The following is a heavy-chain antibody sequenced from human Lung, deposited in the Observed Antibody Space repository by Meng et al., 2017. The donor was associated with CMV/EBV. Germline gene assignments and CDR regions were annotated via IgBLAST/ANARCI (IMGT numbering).Heavy chain of an antibody. J-gene: IGHJ6*02. CDR3: AREGVFGVVIAGYYGMDV. V-gene: IGHV3-7*01. D-gene: IGHD3-3*01. Sequence: GEXXTISCAASGFTFSSYWMSWVRQAPGKGLEWVANIKQDGSEKYYVDSVKGRFTISRDNAKNSLYLQMNSLRAEDTAVYYCAREGVFGVVIAGYYGMDVXGQGXTVTVS. CDR2: IKQDGSEK. CDR1: GFTFSSYW.